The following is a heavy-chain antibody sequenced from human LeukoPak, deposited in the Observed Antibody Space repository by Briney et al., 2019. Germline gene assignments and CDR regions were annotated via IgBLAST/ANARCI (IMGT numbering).Heavy chain of an antibody. CDR3: AKDISSSWWPMEAFDF. Sequence: PGRSLRLSCAASGFTFDDYAMHWVRQAPGKGLEWVSGFSWNSGSIGYADSVKGRFTISRDNAKNSLYLQMNSLRAEDTALYYCAKDISSSWWPMEAFDFWGQGTMVTVSS. CDR2: FSWNSGSI. D-gene: IGHD6-13*01. J-gene: IGHJ3*01. V-gene: IGHV3-9*01. CDR1: GFTFDDYA.